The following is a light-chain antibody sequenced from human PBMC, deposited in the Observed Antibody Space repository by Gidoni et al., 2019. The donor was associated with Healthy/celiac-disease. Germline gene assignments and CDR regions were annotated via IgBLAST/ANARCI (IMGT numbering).Light chain of an antibody. V-gene: IGKV1-39*01. Sequence: QMPQSPSSLSASVGARVIITCRASQSISSYLHWYQQKPGKAPKLLIYAASSLQSGFPARFSGSGSGTDFTLTISSLEPEDFATYYCQQSDSTPRTFGQGTKVEIK. CDR2: AAS. CDR1: QSISSY. J-gene: IGKJ1*01. CDR3: QQSDSTPRT.